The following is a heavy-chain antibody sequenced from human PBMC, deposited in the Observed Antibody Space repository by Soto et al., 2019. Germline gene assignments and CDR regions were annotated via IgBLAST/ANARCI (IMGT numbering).Heavy chain of an antibody. CDR1: GGSISSGGYY. CDR3: ARAGGLGGGYYYGMDV. Sequence: SETLSLTCTVSGGSISSGGYYWSWIRQHPGKGLEWIGYIYYSGSTYYNPSLKGRVTISVDTSKNQFSLKLSSVTAADTAVYYCARAGGLGGGYYYGMDVWGQGTTVTVSS. V-gene: IGHV4-31*03. D-gene: IGHD3-16*01. J-gene: IGHJ6*02. CDR2: IYYSGST.